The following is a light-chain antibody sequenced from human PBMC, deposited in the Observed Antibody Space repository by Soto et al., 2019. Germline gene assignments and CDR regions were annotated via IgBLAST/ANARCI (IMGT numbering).Light chain of an antibody. Sequence: QSALTQPPSASGSPGQSVTISCTGTSSDVGGYNYVSWYQQHPGKAPKLMIYEVSKRPSGVPDRFSGSKSGNTASLTVSGLQAEDEADYYCSSYAGSIYVFGTGTKVTDL. CDR1: SSDVGGYNY. V-gene: IGLV2-8*01. J-gene: IGLJ1*01. CDR2: EVS. CDR3: SSYAGSIYV.